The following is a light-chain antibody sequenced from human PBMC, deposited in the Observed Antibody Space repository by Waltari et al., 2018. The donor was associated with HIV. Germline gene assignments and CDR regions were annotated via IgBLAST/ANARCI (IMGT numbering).Light chain of an antibody. CDR3: GTWASSLRPVV. J-gene: IGLJ2*01. Sequence: QSVLTQPPSVSAAPGQKVTISCSGSSSNIGNNYVSWYQQLPGTAPKLLIYDNNTRPSGIPDRFSCSKSGTSATLGITGLQTGDEAAYYCGTWASSLRPVVFGGWTTLPVL. CDR2: DNN. CDR1: SSNIGNNY. V-gene: IGLV1-51*01.